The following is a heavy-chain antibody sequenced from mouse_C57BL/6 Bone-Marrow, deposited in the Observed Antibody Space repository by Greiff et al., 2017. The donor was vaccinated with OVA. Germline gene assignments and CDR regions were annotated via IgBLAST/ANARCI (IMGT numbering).Heavy chain of an antibody. V-gene: IGHV1-5*01. CDR1: GYTFTSYW. J-gene: IGHJ2*01. CDR3: TINLITTVVRYFDY. CDR2: IYPGNSDT. Sequence: EVQLQESGPVLARPGASVKMSCKTSGYTFTSYWMHWVKQRPGQGLEWIGAIYPGNSDTSYNQKFKGKAKLTAVTSASTAYMELSSLTNEDSAVYYCTINLITTVVRYFDYWGQGTTLTVSS. D-gene: IGHD1-1*01.